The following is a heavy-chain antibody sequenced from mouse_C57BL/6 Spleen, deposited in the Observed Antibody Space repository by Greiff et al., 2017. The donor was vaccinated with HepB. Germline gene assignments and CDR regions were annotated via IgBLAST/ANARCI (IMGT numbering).Heavy chain of an antibody. V-gene: IGHV1-80*01. D-gene: IGHD1-1*01. J-gene: IGHJ2*01. Sequence: QVQLQQSGAELVKPGASVKISCKASGYAFSSYWMNWVKQRPGKGLEWIGQIYPGDGDTNYNGKFKGKATLTADKSSSTAYMQLSSLTSEDSAVYFCARRITTVVEFDYWGQGTTLTVSS. CDR1: GYAFSSYW. CDR2: IYPGDGDT. CDR3: ARRITTVVEFDY.